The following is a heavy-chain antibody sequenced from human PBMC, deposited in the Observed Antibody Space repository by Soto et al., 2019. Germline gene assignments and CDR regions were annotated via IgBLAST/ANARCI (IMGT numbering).Heavy chain of an antibody. CDR1: GGSISSGGYY. Sequence: SGTLSLTCTVSGGSISSGGYYWSWIRQHPGKGLEWIGYIYYSGSTYYNPSLKSRVTISVDTSKNQFSLKLSSVTAADTAVYYCARGISGDYDFWSGYHDPPAWDAFDIWGQGTMVTVSS. D-gene: IGHD3-3*01. CDR2: IYYSGST. V-gene: IGHV4-31*03. J-gene: IGHJ3*02. CDR3: ARGISGDYDFWSGYHDPPAWDAFDI.